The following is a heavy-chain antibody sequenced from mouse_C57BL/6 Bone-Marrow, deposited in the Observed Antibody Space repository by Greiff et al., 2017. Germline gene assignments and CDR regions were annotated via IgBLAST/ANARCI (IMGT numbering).Heavy chain of an antibody. D-gene: IGHD1-1*01. CDR3: ARIGYYYGSSYWYFDV. CDR2: ISNLAYSI. J-gene: IGHJ1*03. Sequence: EVHLVESGGGLVQPGGSLKLSCAASGFTFSDYGMAWVRQAPRKGPEWVAFISNLAYSIYYADTVTGRFTISRENAKNTLYLEMSSLRSEDTAMYYCARIGYYYGSSYWYFDVWGTGTTVTVSS. V-gene: IGHV5-15*01. CDR1: GFTFSDYG.